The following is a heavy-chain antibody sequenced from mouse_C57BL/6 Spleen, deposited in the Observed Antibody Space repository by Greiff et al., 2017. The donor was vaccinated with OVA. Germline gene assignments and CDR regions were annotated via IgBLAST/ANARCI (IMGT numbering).Heavy chain of an antibody. CDR2: IWSGGST. Sequence: QVQLKESGPGLVQPSQSLSITCTVSGFSLTSYGVHWVRQSPGKGLEWLGVIWSGGSTDYNAAFISRLSISKDNSKSQVFFKMNSLQADDTAIYYCARKRDYDGRGYYAMDYWGQGTSVTVSS. D-gene: IGHD2-4*01. CDR1: GFSLTSYG. CDR3: ARKRDYDGRGYYAMDY. J-gene: IGHJ4*01. V-gene: IGHV2-2*01.